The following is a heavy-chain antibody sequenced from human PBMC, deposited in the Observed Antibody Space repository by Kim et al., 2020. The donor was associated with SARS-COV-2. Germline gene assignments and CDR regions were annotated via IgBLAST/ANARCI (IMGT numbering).Heavy chain of an antibody. J-gene: IGHJ4*02. V-gene: IGHV2-5*02. CDR1: GFSLSTSGVG. CDR2: IYWDDDK. D-gene: IGHD5-18*01. CDR3: AHRRNGYSYGHWGY. Sequence: SGPTLVKPTQTLTLTCTFSGFSLSTSGVGVGWIRQPPGKALEWLALIYWDDDKRYSPSLKSRLTITKDTSKNQVVLTMTNMDPVDTATYYCAHRRNGYSYGHWGYWGQGTLVTVSS.